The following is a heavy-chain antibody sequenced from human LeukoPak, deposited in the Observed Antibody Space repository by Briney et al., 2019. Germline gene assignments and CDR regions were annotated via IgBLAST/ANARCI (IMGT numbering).Heavy chain of an antibody. V-gene: IGHV2-5*02. J-gene: IGHJ4*02. CDR1: GFSLSTSGVG. D-gene: IGHD3-22*01. CDR2: IYWDDDK. Sequence: SGPTLVNPTQTLTLTCTFSGFSLSTSGVGVGWIRQPPGKALEWLALIYWDDDKRYSPSLKSRLTITKDTSKNQVVLTMTNMDSVDTATYYCAHRRGYYDSSGSHEFDYWGQGTLVTVSS. CDR3: AHRRGYYDSSGSHEFDY.